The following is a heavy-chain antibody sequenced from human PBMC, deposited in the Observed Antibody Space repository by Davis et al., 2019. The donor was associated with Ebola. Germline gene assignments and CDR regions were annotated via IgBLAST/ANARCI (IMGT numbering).Heavy chain of an antibody. Sequence: ASVKVSCKASGYTFTSYAMHWVRQAPGQRLEWMGWINAGNGNTKYSQKFQGRVTITRDTSASTAYMELSSLRSEDTAVYYCARDGYYYDSSGYSLAFDYWGQGTLVTVSS. J-gene: IGHJ4*02. CDR3: ARDGYYYDSSGYSLAFDY. CDR2: INAGNGNT. CDR1: GYTFTSYA. V-gene: IGHV1-3*01. D-gene: IGHD3-22*01.